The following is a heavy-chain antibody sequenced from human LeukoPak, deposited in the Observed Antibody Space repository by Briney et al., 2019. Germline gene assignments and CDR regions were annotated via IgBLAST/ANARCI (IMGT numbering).Heavy chain of an antibody. Sequence: GASLRLSCAASGFTFSSYWMHVVRQAPGKGLERVTAITGSGGSTYYPDSVKRRFTISSANSKTTLFMQMNSLRVEDMAVYYYAKVPFSDYGSGWPPFMDVWGQGTTVAVSS. D-gene: IGHD3-10*01. J-gene: IGHJ6*02. CDR3: AKVPFSDYGSGWPPFMDV. CDR1: GFTFSSYW. V-gene: IGHV3-23*01. CDR2: ITGSGGST.